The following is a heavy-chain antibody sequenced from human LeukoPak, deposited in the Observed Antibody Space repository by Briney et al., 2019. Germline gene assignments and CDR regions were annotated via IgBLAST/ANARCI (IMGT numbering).Heavy chain of an antibody. Sequence: SETLSLTCTVSGYSISSGYYWGWTRQPPGKGLEWIGSIYHSGSTYYNPSLKSRVTISVDTSKNQFSLKLGSVTAADTAVYYCARGYYDSNRYYFDYWGQGALVTVSS. D-gene: IGHD3-22*01. J-gene: IGHJ4*02. V-gene: IGHV4-38-2*02. CDR1: GYSISSGYY. CDR3: ARGYYDSNRYYFDY. CDR2: IYHSGST.